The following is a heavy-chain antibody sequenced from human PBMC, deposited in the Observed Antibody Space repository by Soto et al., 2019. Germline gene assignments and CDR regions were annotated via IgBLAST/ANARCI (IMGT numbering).Heavy chain of an antibody. CDR3: AKRGDTTNWYWFDP. D-gene: IGHD6-13*01. CDR2: ISYDGSNK. CDR1: GFTFSSYG. V-gene: IGHV3-30-3*02. J-gene: IGHJ5*02. Sequence: GGSLTLSCAASGFTFSSYGMHWVHQAPGKGLEWVAVISYDGSNKYYADSVKGRFTISRDNSKNTLYLQMNSLRAEDTAVYYCAKRGDTTNWYWFDPWGQGTLVTVSS.